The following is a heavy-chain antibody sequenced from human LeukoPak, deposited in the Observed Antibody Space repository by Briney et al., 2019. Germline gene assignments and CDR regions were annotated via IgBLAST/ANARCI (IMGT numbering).Heavy chain of an antibody. CDR1: GYTFTSYG. Sequence: ASVKVSCKASGYTFTSYGISWVRQAPGQGLEWMGWISAYNGNTNYAQKLQGRVTMTTDTSTSTDYMELRSLRSDDTAVYYCARDFTLTTVTTGYWGQGTLVTVSS. D-gene: IGHD4-17*01. V-gene: IGHV1-18*04. J-gene: IGHJ4*02. CDR2: ISAYNGNT. CDR3: ARDFTLTTVTTGY.